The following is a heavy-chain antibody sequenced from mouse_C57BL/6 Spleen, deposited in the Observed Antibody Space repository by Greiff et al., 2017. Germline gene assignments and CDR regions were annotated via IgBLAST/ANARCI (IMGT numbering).Heavy chain of an antibody. Sequence: GGSMKLSCAASGFTFSDAWMDWVRQSPEKGLEWVAEIRNKANNHATYYAESVKGRFTISRDDSKSSVYLQMNSLRAEDTGIYYCTREAFYDGYPAWFAYWGQGTLVTVSA. CDR3: TREAFYDGYPAWFAY. V-gene: IGHV6-6*01. J-gene: IGHJ3*01. CDR2: IRNKANNHAT. D-gene: IGHD2-3*01. CDR1: GFTFSDAW.